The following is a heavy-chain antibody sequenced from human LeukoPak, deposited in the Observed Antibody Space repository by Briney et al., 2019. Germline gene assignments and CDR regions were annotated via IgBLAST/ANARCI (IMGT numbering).Heavy chain of an antibody. CDR1: GGSISSYY. V-gene: IGHV4-59*08. CDR3: ARQSMDYDITNFDY. Sequence: SETLSLTCTVSGGSISSYYWSWGRQPPGKGVGWSGYIYYSGSTNYNPSLKSRVTISVDTSKNQFSLKLSSVTAADTAVYYCARQSMDYDITNFDYWGQGTLVTVSS. J-gene: IGHJ4*02. CDR2: IYYSGST. D-gene: IGHD4-17*01.